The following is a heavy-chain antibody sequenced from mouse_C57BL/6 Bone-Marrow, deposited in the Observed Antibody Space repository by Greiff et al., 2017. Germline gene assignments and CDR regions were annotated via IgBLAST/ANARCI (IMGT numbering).Heavy chain of an antibody. J-gene: IGHJ2*01. CDR1: GYTFTSSG. V-gene: IGHV1-81*01. Sequence: FQLQQSGAELARPGASVKLSCTASGYTFTSSGISWVKQRTGQGLEWIGEIYPRSGNTYYNEKFKGKATLTADKSSSTAYMELRSLTSEDSAVYFCARIYYYGSSLFDYWGQGTTLTVSS. D-gene: IGHD1-1*01. CDR3: ARIYYYGSSLFDY. CDR2: IYPRSGNT.